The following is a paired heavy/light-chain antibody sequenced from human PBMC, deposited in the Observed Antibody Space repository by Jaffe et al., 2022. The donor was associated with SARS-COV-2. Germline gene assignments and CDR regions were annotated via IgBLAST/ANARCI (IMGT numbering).Light chain of an antibody. CDR1: QSVSSSY. CDR2: GAS. Sequence: EIVLTQSPGTLSLSPGERATLSCRASQSVSSSYLAWYQQKPGQAPRLLIYGASSRATGIPDRFSGSGSGTDFTLTISRLEPEDFAVYYCQQYGSSPTFGGGTKVEIK. V-gene: IGKV3-20*01. CDR3: QQYGSSPT. J-gene: IGKJ4*01.
Heavy chain of an antibody. J-gene: IGHJ3*02. CDR1: GFTFDDYA. Sequence: EVQLVESGGGLVQPGRSLRLSCAASGFTFDDYAMHWVRQAPGKGLEWVSGISWNSGSIGYADSVKGRFTISRDNAKNSLYLQMNSLRAEDTALYYCAKDAGYCSSTSCYFARLPENAFDIWGQGTMVTVSS. CDR2: ISWNSGSI. V-gene: IGHV3-9*01. D-gene: IGHD2-2*01. CDR3: AKDAGYCSSTSCYFARLPENAFDI.